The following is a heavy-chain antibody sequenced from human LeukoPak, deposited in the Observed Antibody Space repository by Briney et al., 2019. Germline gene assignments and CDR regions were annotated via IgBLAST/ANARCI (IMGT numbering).Heavy chain of an antibody. CDR2: VKSKTDGGTT. CDR3: TTIWFGEFLEYYYYMDV. CDR1: GSSINNDW. J-gene: IGHJ6*03. D-gene: IGHD3-10*01. Sequence: GGSLRLSCAASGSSINNDWMSWVRQAPGKGLEWVGRVKSKTDGGTTDYATTVKGRFIISTDDSKNTLYLQMNSLKTEDTAVYYCTTIWFGEFLEYYYYMDVWGKGTTVTISS. V-gene: IGHV3-15*01.